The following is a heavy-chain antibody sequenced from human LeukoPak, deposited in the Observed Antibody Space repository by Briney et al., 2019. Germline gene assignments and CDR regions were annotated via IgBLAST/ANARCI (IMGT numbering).Heavy chain of an antibody. CDR2: INPSGGST. J-gene: IGHJ6*03. Sequence: ASVKVSCKASGYTFTSYHMHWVRQAPGQGLEWMGIINPSGGSTSYAQRFQGRVSMTRDTSTSTVYMELSSLRSEDTAVYYCARDVGVAVYYMDVWGKGTTVTVSS. CDR3: ARDVGVAVYYMDV. CDR1: GYTFTSYH. V-gene: IGHV1-46*01. D-gene: IGHD2-15*01.